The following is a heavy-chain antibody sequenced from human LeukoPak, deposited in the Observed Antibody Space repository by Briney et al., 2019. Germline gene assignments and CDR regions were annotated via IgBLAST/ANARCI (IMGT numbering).Heavy chain of an antibody. D-gene: IGHD3-3*01. Sequence: SETLSLTCAVYGGSCSGYYWSWIRQPPGKGLEWIGEINHSGSTNYNPSLKSRATISVDTSKNQLSLEMRSVTTADTAVYYCSIGYYLRDYWGQGTVVSVS. V-gene: IGHV4-34*01. CDR1: GGSCSGYY. CDR2: INHSGST. J-gene: IGHJ4*02. CDR3: SIGYYLRDY.